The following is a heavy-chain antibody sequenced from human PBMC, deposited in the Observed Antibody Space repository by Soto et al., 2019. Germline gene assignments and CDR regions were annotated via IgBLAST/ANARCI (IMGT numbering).Heavy chain of an antibody. V-gene: IGHV4-4*02. D-gene: IGHD3-16*01. CDR3: VSSYETYDYYHDF. CDR2: IYHGGST. J-gene: IGHJ4*02. Sequence: PSETLSLTCAVSGGSISSSNWWSWVRQTPGKGLEWIGEIYHGGSTNYHPSLKSRVTILLDKSNNQISLTLSSVTAADTAVYFCVSSYETYDYYHDFCGQGTLVT. CDR1: GGSISSSNW.